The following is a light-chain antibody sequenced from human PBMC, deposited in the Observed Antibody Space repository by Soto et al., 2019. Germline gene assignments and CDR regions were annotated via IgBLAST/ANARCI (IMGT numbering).Light chain of an antibody. Sequence: SYVLTQPPSVSVAPGKTARFSCGGTDIGSQSVHGYQQKSGQAPVLLIFYDRERPSGIPDRFSGSNSGNTATLTISRVEAGDEADYYCQVWDSSSDHRVFGGGTQLTVL. CDR1: DIGSQS. V-gene: IGLV3-21*04. J-gene: IGLJ3*02. CDR2: YDR. CDR3: QVWDSSSDHRV.